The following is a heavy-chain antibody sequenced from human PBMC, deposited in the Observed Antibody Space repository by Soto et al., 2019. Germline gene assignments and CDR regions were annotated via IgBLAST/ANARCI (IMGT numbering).Heavy chain of an antibody. CDR1: GGTFSSYA. J-gene: IGHJ4*02. D-gene: IGHD2-15*01. CDR3: ATSDLRYCSGGSCYSYFDY. CDR2: IIPIFGTA. V-gene: IGHV1-69*12. Sequence: QVQLVQSGAEVKKPGSSVKVSCKASGGTFSSYAISWVRQAPGQGLEWMGGIIPIFGTANYAQKFQGRVTITADESTSTAYRELSSLRSEDTAVYYCATSDLRYCSGGSCYSYFDYWGQGTLVTVSS.